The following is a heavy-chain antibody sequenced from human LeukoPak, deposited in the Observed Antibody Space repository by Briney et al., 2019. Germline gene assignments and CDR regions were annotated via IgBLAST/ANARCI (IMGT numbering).Heavy chain of an antibody. J-gene: IGHJ4*02. CDR2: ISGSGDRT. CDR3: AKRGYSSSWYALDY. V-gene: IGHV3-23*01. D-gene: IGHD6-13*01. Sequence: GSLRLSCSASGFIFSSYDMSWVRQAPGKGLEWVSSISGSGDRTIYADSVKGRFTISRDNAKNSLYLQMNSLRAEDTAVYYCAKRGYSSSWYALDYWGQGTLVTVSS. CDR1: GFIFSSYD.